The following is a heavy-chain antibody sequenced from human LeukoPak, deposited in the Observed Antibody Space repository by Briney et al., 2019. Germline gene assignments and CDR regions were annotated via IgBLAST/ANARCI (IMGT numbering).Heavy chain of an antibody. CDR3: ARISGFTLDY. CDR2: SEYSGTTS. Sequence: PGGSLRLSCATSTFTFSSYSMNWVRQAPGKGLEWVSYSEYSGTTSYYADSVKGRFTVSRDNAKNSLYLQISSLRDEDTAVYYCARISGFTLDYWGPGTLVTVSS. V-gene: IGHV3-48*02. CDR1: TFTFSSYS. J-gene: IGHJ4*02.